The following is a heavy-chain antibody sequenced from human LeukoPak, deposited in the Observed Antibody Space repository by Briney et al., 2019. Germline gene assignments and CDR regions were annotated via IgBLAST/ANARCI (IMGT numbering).Heavy chain of an antibody. CDR3: ARGRFLVATISDYHYMDV. Sequence: GASVKVSCKASRYTFTGYYMHWVRQAPGQGLEWMGWMNPKSGDTNYAQKFQDRVTMTRDTSISTAYMELSRLRSDDTAVYYCARGRFLVATISDYHYMDVWGKGTTVTVSS. CDR1: RYTFTGYY. V-gene: IGHV1-2*02. CDR2: MNPKSGDT. D-gene: IGHD5-12*01. J-gene: IGHJ6*03.